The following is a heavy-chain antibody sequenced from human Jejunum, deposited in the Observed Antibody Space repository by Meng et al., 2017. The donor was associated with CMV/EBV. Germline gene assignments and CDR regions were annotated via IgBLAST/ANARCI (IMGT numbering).Heavy chain of an antibody. D-gene: IGHD6-13*01. CDR2: IKEDGGEE. CDR1: GFTFSYSW. J-gene: IGHJ4*02. CDR3: ARQAGTY. Sequence: RLSCVGSGFTFSYSWMSWVRQTPGKGLGCVANIKEDGGEEYYVASVKGRFTISRDNAKNSLYLQMNSLRAEDTAVYYCARQAGTYWGQGTVVTVSS. V-gene: IGHV3-7*01.